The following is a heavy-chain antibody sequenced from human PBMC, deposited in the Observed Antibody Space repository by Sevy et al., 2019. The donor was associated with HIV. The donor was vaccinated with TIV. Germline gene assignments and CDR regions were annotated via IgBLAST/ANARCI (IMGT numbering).Heavy chain of an antibody. CDR3: ASEYCSRGSCFFDY. J-gene: IGHJ4*02. CDR1: GFDIRSNY. Sequence: GGSLRLSCVVSGFDIRSNYMSWVRQAPGKGLEWVSHIYAGGTAYYADSVKGRFTFSREDSKNTVSLQMRSLRVEDSAVYYCASEYCSRGSCFFDYWGQGIQVTASS. V-gene: IGHV3-53*01. D-gene: IGHD2-15*01. CDR2: IYAGGTA.